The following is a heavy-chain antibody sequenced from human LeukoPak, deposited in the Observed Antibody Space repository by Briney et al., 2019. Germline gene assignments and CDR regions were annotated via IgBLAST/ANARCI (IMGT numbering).Heavy chain of an antibody. J-gene: IGHJ4*02. Sequence: GGSLRLSCAASGFTFSSYGMHWVRQAPGKGLEWVAVVPNDGGTTYYGDSVKGRFTISRDNAKNTLSLQMSSLRPEDTAVYFCAKEASITYREDFDYWGQGTLVTVSS. V-gene: IGHV3-30*18. D-gene: IGHD3-16*01. CDR1: GFTFSSYG. CDR2: VPNDGGTT. CDR3: AKEASITYREDFDY.